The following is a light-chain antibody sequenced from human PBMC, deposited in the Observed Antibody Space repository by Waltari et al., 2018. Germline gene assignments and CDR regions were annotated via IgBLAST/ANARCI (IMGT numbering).Light chain of an antibody. J-gene: IGLJ2*01. CDR2: DGT. CDR3: SSYTGRGTVI. Sequence: QSALTQPASVSGSPGQSITISCTGTSRDVGYFNHVSWFQHPPDSAPKLLVYDGTDRPAGGSSRFSGSKSVNTASLSSSGLQAEDEADDYCSSYTGRGTVIFGGGTKLTVL. CDR1: SRDVGYFNH. V-gene: IGLV2-14*01.